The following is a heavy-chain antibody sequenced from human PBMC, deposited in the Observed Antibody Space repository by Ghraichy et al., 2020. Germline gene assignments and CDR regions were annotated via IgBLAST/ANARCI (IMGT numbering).Heavy chain of an antibody. CDR1: GTSMNSGGYY. CDR3: ARDRGYRGSETQNGFDS. Sequence: SETLSLTCTASGTSMNSGGYYWTWIRQRPGEGLEWIGFIYYSGSTYYNPSLESRLRISIDTSKNQFSLRLAPVTPADTAIDFCARDRGYRGSETQNGFDSWGQGTLVTVSS. CDR2: IYYSGST. V-gene: IGHV4-31*03. J-gene: IGHJ5*01. D-gene: IGHD5-12*01.